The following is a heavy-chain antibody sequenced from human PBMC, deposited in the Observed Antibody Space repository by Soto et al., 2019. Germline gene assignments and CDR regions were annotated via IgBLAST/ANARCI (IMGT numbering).Heavy chain of an antibody. CDR2: IIPISGTA. J-gene: IGHJ6*02. V-gene: IGHV1-69*01. D-gene: IGHD2-2*01. CDR1: GGTFSSYA. CDR3: ARSQGCSTSLEIYYYYYYGMDV. Sequence: QVQLVQSGAEVKKPGSSVKVSCKASGGTFSSYAISWVRQAPGQGLEWMGGIIPISGTANYAQKFQGRVTITADESTSTGYMELSSLRSGDTAGYYCARSQGCSTSLEIYYYYYYGMDVWGQGTTVTVSS.